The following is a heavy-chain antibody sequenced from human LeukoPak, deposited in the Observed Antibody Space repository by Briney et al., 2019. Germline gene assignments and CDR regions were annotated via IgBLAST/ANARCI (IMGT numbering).Heavy chain of an antibody. D-gene: IGHD3-3*01. CDR1: GFDFSSNW. CDR2: IKGDGIST. Sequence: GGSLRLSCAASGFDFSSNWMHWVRHAPGQGLVWVSRIKGDGISTNYADSVKGRFTIPRDIAKNTLYLQMNSLRAEDTGVYYCAKDHYWSIDYWGRGTLVTVSS. J-gene: IGHJ4*02. CDR3: AKDHYWSIDY. V-gene: IGHV3-74*01.